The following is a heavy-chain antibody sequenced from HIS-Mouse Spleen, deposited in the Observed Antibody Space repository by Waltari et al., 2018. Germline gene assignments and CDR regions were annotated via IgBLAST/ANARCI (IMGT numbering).Heavy chain of an antibody. D-gene: IGHD6-13*01. V-gene: IGHV4-59*12. Sequence: QVQLQESGPGLVKPSETLSLTCTVSGGSISSYYWSWIRQPPGKGLEWIGSSNYSGSTDDNPYRKSRVTRSVDTSKNQFPLKLSSVTAADTAVYYCAREIPYSSSWYDWYFDLWGRGTLVTVSS. CDR2: SNYSGST. CDR1: GGSISSYY. CDR3: AREIPYSSSWYDWYFDL. J-gene: IGHJ2*01.